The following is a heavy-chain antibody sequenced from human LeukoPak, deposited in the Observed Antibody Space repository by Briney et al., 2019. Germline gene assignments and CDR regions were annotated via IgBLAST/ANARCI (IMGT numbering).Heavy chain of an antibody. D-gene: IGHD3-22*01. V-gene: IGHV3-74*01. CDR2: IKSDGSST. CDR1: GFTFSRYW. Sequence: PGGSLRLSCAASGFTFSRYWMHWVRQAPGKGLVWVSRIKSDGSSTTYADSVKGRFTISRDNAKNTLYLQMNNLRAEDTAVYYCARDLSSGYYPELFDYWGQGTLVTVSS. J-gene: IGHJ4*02. CDR3: ARDLSSGYYPELFDY.